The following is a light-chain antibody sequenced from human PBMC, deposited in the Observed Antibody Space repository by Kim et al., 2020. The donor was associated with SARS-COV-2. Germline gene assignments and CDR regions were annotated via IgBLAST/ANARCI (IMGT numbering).Light chain of an antibody. CDR3: QEYKVWPPVFA. CDR2: EAF. Sequence: GGSAPLSARASESVGKYVAWNQQRPGQTPRLLIYEAFTRATGVPLRFSATGSGTEFTLTISSLQPEDFATYYCQEYKVWPPVFAFGQGTKLEI. J-gene: IGKJ2*01. CDR1: ESVGKY. V-gene: IGKV3-15*01.